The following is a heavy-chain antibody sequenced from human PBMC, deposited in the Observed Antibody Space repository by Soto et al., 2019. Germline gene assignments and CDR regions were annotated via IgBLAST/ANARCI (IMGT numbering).Heavy chain of an antibody. J-gene: IGHJ5*02. V-gene: IGHV3-30*01. CDR3: VRHLGSSDLNP. CDR2: ISIDGTRT. D-gene: IGHD6-13*01. CDR1: GFSLYSYV. Sequence: QAQLVESGGGVVQPGGSLRLSCVASGFSLYSYVIHWVRQTPGKGLQWVAVISIDGTRTYYADSVKGRFTVSRDNSKNTQYLQMYALTIEDTAIYYCVRHLGSSDLNPWAQGTLVTVSS.